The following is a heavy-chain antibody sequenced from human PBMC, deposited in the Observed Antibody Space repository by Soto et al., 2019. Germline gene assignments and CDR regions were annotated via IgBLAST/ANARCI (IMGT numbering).Heavy chain of an antibody. CDR2: ISFDGSTK. D-gene: IGHD6-19*01. Sequence: WLSXRLSCSSSVFTFINYSIHWFRHAPGRGLELLALISFDGSTKYHADSVTGRFTISRDNSKKTLFLQMNSLRPEDTAVYYSARRAVPGHYYYYHYSLEVWGQRPTVNVYS. V-gene: IGHV3-30-3*01. CDR3: ARRAVPGHYYYYHYSLEV. CDR1: VFTFINYS. J-gene: IGHJ6*01.